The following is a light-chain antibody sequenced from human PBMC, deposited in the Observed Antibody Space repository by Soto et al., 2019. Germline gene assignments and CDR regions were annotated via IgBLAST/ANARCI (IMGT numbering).Light chain of an antibody. CDR3: RQYNHWPLT. CDR1: QNVANY. V-gene: IGKV3D-15*01. CDR2: GAS. Sequence: EIVLTQSPATLSLSPGERATLSCRASQNVANYLDWYQQKPGQAPRLLIYGASTRATDIPGRFSGSGSGTEFTLTISSLQSEDFAVYYCRQYNHWPLTFGGGTKVDIK. J-gene: IGKJ4*01.